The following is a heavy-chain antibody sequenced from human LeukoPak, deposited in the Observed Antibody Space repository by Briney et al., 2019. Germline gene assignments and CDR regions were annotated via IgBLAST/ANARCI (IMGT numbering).Heavy chain of an antibody. D-gene: IGHD2-2*01. CDR3: AKDRQSWTSCGNGGDY. CDR1: GFTFDDYG. V-gene: IGHV3-30*02. Sequence: GGSLRLSCAASGFTFDDYGMHWVRQAPGKGLEWVAFIRYDGSNKYYADSVKGRFTISRDSSKNTVYLQMNSLRAEDTAVYYCAKDRQSWTSCGNGGDYWGQGTLVTVSS. J-gene: IGHJ4*02. CDR2: IRYDGSNK.